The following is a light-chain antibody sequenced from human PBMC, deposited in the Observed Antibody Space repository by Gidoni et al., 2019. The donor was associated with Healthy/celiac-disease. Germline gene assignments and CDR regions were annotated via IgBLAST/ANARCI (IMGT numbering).Light chain of an antibody. CDR2: AAS. Sequence: DIQLTQSPSFLSASVGDRVTITCWASQGISSYLAWYQQKPGKAPKLLIYAASALQSGVPSRFSGSGSGTEFTLTISSLQPEDFATYYCQQLNSYPVGLFGPGTKVDIK. CDR3: QQLNSYPVGL. CDR1: QGISSY. V-gene: IGKV1-9*01. J-gene: IGKJ3*01.